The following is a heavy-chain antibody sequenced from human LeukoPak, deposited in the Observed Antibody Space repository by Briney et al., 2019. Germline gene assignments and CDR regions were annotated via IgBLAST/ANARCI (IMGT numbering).Heavy chain of an antibody. V-gene: IGHV4-31*03. CDR1: GGSISSGGYY. Sequence: SETLSLTCTVSGGSISSGGYYWSWIRQHPGKGLEWIGYIYYSGSTYYNPSLKSRVTISVDTSKNQFSLKLSSVTAADTAVYYCARTTYSGSNYDEKFYFDYWGQGALVTVSS. CDR3: ARTTYSGSNYDEKFYFDY. J-gene: IGHJ4*02. D-gene: IGHD3-10*01. CDR2: IYYSGST.